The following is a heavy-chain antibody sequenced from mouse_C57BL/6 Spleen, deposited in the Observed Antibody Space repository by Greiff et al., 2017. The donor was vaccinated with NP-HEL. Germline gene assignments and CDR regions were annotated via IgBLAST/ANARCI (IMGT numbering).Heavy chain of an antibody. CDR2: IYPGSGST. J-gene: IGHJ3*01. CDR1: GYTFTSYW. Sequence: QVQLQQPGAELVKPGASVKMSCKASGYTFTSYWITWVKQRPGQGLEWIGDIYPGSGSTNYNEKFKSKATLTVDTSSSTAYMQLSSLTSEDSAFYYCARPYYGSRGAWFAYWGQGTLVTVSA. V-gene: IGHV1-55*01. CDR3: ARPYYGSRGAWFAY. D-gene: IGHD1-1*01.